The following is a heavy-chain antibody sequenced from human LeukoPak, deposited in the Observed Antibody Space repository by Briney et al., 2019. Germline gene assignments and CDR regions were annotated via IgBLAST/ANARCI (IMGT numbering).Heavy chain of an antibody. J-gene: IGHJ4*02. D-gene: IGHD3-10*01. CDR1: EYTFTGYY. CDR3: ARSPLRFGELYSDY. Sequence: ASVKVSCKASEYTFTGYYMHWVRQAPGQGLEWMGWINPNSGGTNYAQKFQGRVTMTRDTSISTAYMELSRLRSDDTAVYYCARSPLRFGELYSDYWGQGTLVTVSS. V-gene: IGHV1-2*02. CDR2: INPNSGGT.